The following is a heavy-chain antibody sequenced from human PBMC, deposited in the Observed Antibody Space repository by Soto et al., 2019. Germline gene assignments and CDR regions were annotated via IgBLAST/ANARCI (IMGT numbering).Heavy chain of an antibody. CDR3: ARAHLRYFDPYYFDY. CDR2: IYYSGST. Sequence: SETLSLTCTVSGGSISSGDYYWSWIRQPPGKCLEWIGYIYYSGSTYYNPSLKSRVTISVDTSKNQFSLKLSSVTAADTAVYYCARAHLRYFDPYYFDYWGQGTLVTVSS. CDR1: GGSISSGDYY. J-gene: IGHJ4*02. D-gene: IGHD3-9*01. V-gene: IGHV4-30-4*01.